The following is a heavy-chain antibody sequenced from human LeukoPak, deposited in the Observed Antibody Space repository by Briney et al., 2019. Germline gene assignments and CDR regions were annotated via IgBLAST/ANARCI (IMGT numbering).Heavy chain of an antibody. Sequence: SLRLSCAASGFTFSSYAMSWVRQAPGKGLEWVSAISGSGGSTYYADSVKGRFTISRGNSKNTLYLQMNSLRAEDTAVYYCAKAPARLAVAGRNWYFDLWGRGTLVTVSS. CDR1: GFTFSSYA. CDR2: ISGSGGST. J-gene: IGHJ2*01. D-gene: IGHD6-19*01. CDR3: AKAPARLAVAGRNWYFDL. V-gene: IGHV3-23*01.